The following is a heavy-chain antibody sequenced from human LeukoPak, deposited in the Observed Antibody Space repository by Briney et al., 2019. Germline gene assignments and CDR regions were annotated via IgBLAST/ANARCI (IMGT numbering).Heavy chain of an antibody. V-gene: IGHV3-30*02. D-gene: IGHD2-15*01. CDR3: AKDGFIVVVVAATYFDY. CDR1: GFTFSSYG. Sequence: GGSLRLSCAASGFTFSSYGMHWVRQAPGKGLEWVSYIRYDGSNKYYADSVKGRFTISRDNSTNTMYLQMNRLRAEDTAVYYCAKDGFIVVVVAATYFDYWGQGTLVTVSS. J-gene: IGHJ4*02. CDR2: IRYDGSNK.